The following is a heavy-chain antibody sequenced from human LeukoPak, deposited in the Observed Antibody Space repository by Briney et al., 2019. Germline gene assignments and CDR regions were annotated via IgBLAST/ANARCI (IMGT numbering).Heavy chain of an antibody. V-gene: IGHV3-73*01. CDR1: GFTFSGSA. Sequence: AGASLRLSCAASGFTFSGSAIHWVRQSSGKGLEWGGHSDKKDNFYATTSAASVTGRFTISRDDSKNTAYLQMNSLKTEDTALYYCTRDSGTYNWLDPWGQGTLVTVSS. J-gene: IGHJ5*02. CDR3: TRDSGTYNWLDP. D-gene: IGHD1-26*01. CDR2: SDKKDNFYAT.